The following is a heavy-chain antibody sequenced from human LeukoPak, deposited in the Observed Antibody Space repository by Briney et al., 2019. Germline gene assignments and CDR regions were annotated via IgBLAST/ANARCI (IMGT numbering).Heavy chain of an antibody. CDR2: ISGSGGST. CDR1: GFTFSSYA. J-gene: IGHJ4*02. D-gene: IGHD2-2*01. Sequence: TGGSLRLSCAASGFTFSSYAMSWVRQAPGKGLEWVSAISGSGGSTYYADSVKGRFTISRDNSKNTLYLQMNSLRAEDTAVYYCAKDCSSTSCYRSFEYWGQGTLVTVSS. CDR3: AKDCSSTSCYRSFEY. V-gene: IGHV3-23*01.